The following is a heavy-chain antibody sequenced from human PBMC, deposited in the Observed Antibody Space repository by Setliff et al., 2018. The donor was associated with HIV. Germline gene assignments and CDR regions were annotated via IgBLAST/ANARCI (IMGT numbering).Heavy chain of an antibody. D-gene: IGHD6-13*01. V-gene: IGHV1-69*06. J-gene: IGHJ3*02. CDR2: ITPMYATT. Sequence: SVKVSCKASGGSFSKYGIHWVRQAPGQGLEWMGGITPMYATTNYAQKFQGRVTITADKSTSTAYMDLSSLRSEDTAVYYCARDRLEKLVPGDAFDIWGQGTMVTVSS. CDR3: ARDRLEKLVPGDAFDI. CDR1: GGSFSKYG.